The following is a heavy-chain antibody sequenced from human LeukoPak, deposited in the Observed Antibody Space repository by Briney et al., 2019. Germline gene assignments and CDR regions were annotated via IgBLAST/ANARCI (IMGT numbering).Heavy chain of an antibody. V-gene: IGHV1-46*01. D-gene: IGHD1-1*01. CDR3: ARDNSMEDTAWWFDP. J-gene: IGHJ5*02. CDR1: GYTFTNHY. Sequence: ASVKVSCKASGYTFTNHYMHWVRQAPGQGLEWMGIINPSGGGTSYAQKFQGRVTMTRDMSTSTDYMELSSLRSEDTAVYYCARDNSMEDTAWWFDPWGQGTLVIVSS. CDR2: INPSGGGT.